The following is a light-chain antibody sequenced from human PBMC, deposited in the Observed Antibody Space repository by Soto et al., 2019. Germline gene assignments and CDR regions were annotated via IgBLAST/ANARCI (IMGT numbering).Light chain of an antibody. CDR2: KAS. Sequence: DIQMTQSPSTLSASVGDRVTITCRASQSISSWLAWYQQKPGKAPKLLIYKASSLESGVPSRFSGSGSGTEFTLTISSLQPDDFATYCCQPYNSYPYTFGQGTKLEIK. V-gene: IGKV1-5*03. J-gene: IGKJ2*01. CDR3: QPYNSYPYT. CDR1: QSISSW.